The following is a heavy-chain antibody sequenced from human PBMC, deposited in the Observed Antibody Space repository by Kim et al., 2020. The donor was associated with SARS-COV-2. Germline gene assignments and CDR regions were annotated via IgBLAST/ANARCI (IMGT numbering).Heavy chain of an antibody. CDR1: GFTFSNSA. CDR2: ISSYDDRT. V-gene: IGHV3-23*01. Sequence: GGSLRLSCAASGFTFSNSAMSWVRQAPGKGLEWVASISSYDDRTYYANSVKGRFTISRDNSKNTVYLQMNSLRTEDTAVYYCAKDRWGVIYSGDYWGEET. CDR3: AKDRWGVIYSGDY. J-gene: IGHJ4*02. D-gene: IGHD3-10*01.